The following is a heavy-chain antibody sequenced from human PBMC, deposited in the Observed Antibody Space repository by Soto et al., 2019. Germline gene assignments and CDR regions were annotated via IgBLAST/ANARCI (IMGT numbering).Heavy chain of an antibody. Sequence: QVQLQESGPGLVKPSETLSLTCTVSGGSISSYYWSWIRQPAGKGLEWIGRIYAGGSPNYNPSLKSRVTMSVDTSTNQFSLRLTSVTAADTAVYYCARASVGPPGGGSWIMPFDFWGQGTLVTVSS. CDR1: GGSISSYY. J-gene: IGHJ4*02. CDR3: ARASVGPPGGGSWIMPFDF. D-gene: IGHD2-15*01. V-gene: IGHV4-4*07. CDR2: IYAGGSP.